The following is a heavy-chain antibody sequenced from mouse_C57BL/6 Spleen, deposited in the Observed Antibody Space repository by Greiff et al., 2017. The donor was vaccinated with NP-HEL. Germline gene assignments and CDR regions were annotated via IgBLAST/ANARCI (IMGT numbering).Heavy chain of an antibody. CDR3: ARYAIYDGYPAWFAY. CDR1: GYSITSGYY. D-gene: IGHD2-3*01. Sequence: EVQLQESGPGLVKPSQSLSLTCSVTGYSITSGYYWNWIRQFPGNKLEWMGYISYDGSNNYNPSLKNRISITRDTSKNQFFLKLNSVTTEDTATYYCARYAIYDGYPAWFAYWGQGTLVTVSA. CDR2: ISYDGSN. V-gene: IGHV3-6*01. J-gene: IGHJ3*01.